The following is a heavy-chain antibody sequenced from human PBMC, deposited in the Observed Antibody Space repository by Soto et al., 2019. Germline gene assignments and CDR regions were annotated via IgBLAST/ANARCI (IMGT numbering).Heavy chain of an antibody. CDR2: IGSAGDP. D-gene: IGHD6-13*01. Sequence: EVQLVESGGGLVQPGGSLRLSCAASGFTFSSYDMHWVRQATGKGLEWVSGIGSAGDPYYPGSVKGRFTISRENAKNSLYLQMDSLRAGETAVYYCARWNWQQLAFDYWGQGTLVTVSS. J-gene: IGHJ4*02. V-gene: IGHV3-13*05. CDR1: GFTFSSYD. CDR3: ARWNWQQLAFDY.